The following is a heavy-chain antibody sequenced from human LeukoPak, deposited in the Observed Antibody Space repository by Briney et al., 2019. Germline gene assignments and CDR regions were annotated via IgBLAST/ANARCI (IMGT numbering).Heavy chain of an antibody. V-gene: IGHV4-4*07. Sequence: PSETLSLTCTVSGGSISSYYWSWIRQPAGKGLEWIGRIYTSGSTNYNPSLKSRVTISVDTSKNQFSLKLSSVTAADTAVYYCARSSTTDANHYYYYYMDVWGRGTTVTVSS. CDR1: GGSISSYY. CDR2: IYTSGST. J-gene: IGHJ6*03. D-gene: IGHD2-2*01. CDR3: ARSSTTDANHYYYYYMDV.